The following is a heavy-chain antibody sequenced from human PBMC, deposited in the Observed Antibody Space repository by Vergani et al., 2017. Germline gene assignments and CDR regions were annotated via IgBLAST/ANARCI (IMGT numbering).Heavy chain of an antibody. CDR2: INPSGGHT. J-gene: IGHJ4*02. D-gene: IGHD3-9*01. Sequence: QVQVVQSGAEVKKSGASVKVSCKTSGYTFSNYYMHWVRQAPGQGLEWMGLINPSGGHTNYAQKFKGRVTMTRDTSTSTVYMELSSLRSEDTAIYYCARGDYGILTGYRYWGQGTLVTVSA. V-gene: IGHV1-46*03. CDR1: GYTFSNYY. CDR3: ARGDYGILTGYRY.